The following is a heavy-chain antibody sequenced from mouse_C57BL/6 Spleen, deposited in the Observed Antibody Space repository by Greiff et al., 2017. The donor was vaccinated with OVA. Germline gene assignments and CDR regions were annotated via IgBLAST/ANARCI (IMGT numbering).Heavy chain of an antibody. D-gene: IGHD2-4*01. Sequence: VKLMESGPGLVQPSQSLSITCTVSGFSLTSYGVHWVRQSPGKGLEWLGVIWRGGSTDYNAAFMSRLSITKDNSKSQVFFKMNSLQADDTAIYYCAKNCDYGYAMDYWGQGTSVTVSS. V-gene: IGHV2-5*01. CDR1: GFSLTSYG. J-gene: IGHJ4*01. CDR2: IWRGGST. CDR3: AKNCDYGYAMDY.